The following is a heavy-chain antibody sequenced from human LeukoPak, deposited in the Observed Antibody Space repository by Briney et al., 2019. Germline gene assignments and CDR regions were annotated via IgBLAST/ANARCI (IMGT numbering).Heavy chain of an antibody. CDR2: ISAYNGNT. D-gene: IGHD2-2*01. CDR1: GYTFTSYG. J-gene: IGHJ5*02. V-gene: IGHV1-18*01. CDR3: ARVADPSKYQLLTSRSTWFDP. Sequence: ASVKVSCEASGYTFTSYGISWVRQAPGQGLEWMGWISAYNGNTNYAQKLQGRVTMTTDTSTSTAYMELRSLRSDDTAVYYCARVADPSKYQLLTSRSTWFDPWGQGTLVTVSS.